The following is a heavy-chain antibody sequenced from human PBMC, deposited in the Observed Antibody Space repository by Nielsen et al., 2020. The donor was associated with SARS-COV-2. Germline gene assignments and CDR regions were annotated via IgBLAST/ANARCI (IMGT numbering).Heavy chain of an antibody. J-gene: IGHJ4*02. CDR1: GYTFTSYY. V-gene: IGHV1-46*01. CDR2: INPSDGST. CDR3: ARAEGVYCSYGSCYSVY. Sequence: ASVKVSCKASGYTFTSYYMHWVRQAPGQGLEWVGIINPSDGSTTYAQKFQGRVTMTSDTSTSTVYMELSSLRSEDTAVYYCARAEGVYCSYGSCYSVYWGQGTLVTVSS. D-gene: IGHD2-15*01.